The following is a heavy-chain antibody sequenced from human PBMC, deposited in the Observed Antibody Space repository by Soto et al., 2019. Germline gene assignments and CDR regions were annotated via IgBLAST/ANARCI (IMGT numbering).Heavy chain of an antibody. CDR2: ISTYNGKT. CDR3: ARDGYGDNGY. Sequence: QVQLVQSGAEVKKPGTSVKVSCKASGYTFTSNGISWVRQAPGQGLEWMGWISTYNGKTNYAQKLQGRVTMTRDTSTSRAYMEMRDLRTDDTAVYYCARDGYGDNGYWGQGSLVTVS. V-gene: IGHV1-18*01. CDR1: GYTFTSNG. J-gene: IGHJ4*02. D-gene: IGHD4-17*01.